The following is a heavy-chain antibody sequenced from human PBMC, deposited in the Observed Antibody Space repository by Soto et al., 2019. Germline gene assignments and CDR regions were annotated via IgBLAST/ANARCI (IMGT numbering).Heavy chain of an antibody. D-gene: IGHD6-19*01. CDR3: TKEALTVAGNNFDS. J-gene: IGHJ4*02. Sequence: EIELLESGGGLVQPGGSLRLSCAASGFTFTTYAMGWVRQAPGKGLEWVSSISGSGAGTFYADSVKGRFTISRDNAKKMVYLHMNGLRADDTAVYHCTKEALTVAGNNFDSWGQGTLVTVSS. V-gene: IGHV3-23*01. CDR2: ISGSGAGT. CDR1: GFTFTTYA.